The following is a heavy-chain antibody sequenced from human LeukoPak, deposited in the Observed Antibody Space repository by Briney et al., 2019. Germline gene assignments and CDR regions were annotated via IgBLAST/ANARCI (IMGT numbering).Heavy chain of an antibody. D-gene: IGHD6-19*01. CDR3: ARAPYSSGWWFDY. CDR2: ISSSGSTI. V-gene: IGHV3-48*03. J-gene: IGHJ4*02. Sequence: GGSLRLSCAASGFTFSSYEMNWVRQAPGKGLEWVSYISSSGSTIYYAVSVKVRFTMSRDNAKNSLYLQMNSLRAEDTAVYYCARAPYSSGWWFDYWGQGTLVTVSS. CDR1: GFTFSSYE.